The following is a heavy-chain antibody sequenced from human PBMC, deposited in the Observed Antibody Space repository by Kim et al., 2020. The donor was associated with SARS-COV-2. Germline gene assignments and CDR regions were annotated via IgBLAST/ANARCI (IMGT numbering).Heavy chain of an antibody. CDR3: ARDPPHIVVVTAADDY. D-gene: IGHD2-21*02. Sequence: SVKVSCKASGGTFSSYTISWVRQAPGQGLEWMGRIIPILGIANYAQKFQGRVTITADKSTSTAYMELSSLRSEDTAVYYCARDPPHIVVVTAADDYWGQGTLVTVSS. V-gene: IGHV1-69*04. CDR1: GGTFSSYT. CDR2: IIPILGIA. J-gene: IGHJ4*02.